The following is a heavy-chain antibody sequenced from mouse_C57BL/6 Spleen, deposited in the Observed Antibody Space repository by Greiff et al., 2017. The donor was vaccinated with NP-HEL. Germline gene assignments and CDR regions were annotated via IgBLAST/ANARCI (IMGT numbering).Heavy chain of an antibody. CDR2: LSSGSSTI. D-gene: IGHD1-1*01. CDR3: ARPPYGSSYDYAMDY. V-gene: IGHV5-17*01. J-gene: IGHJ4*01. Sequence: EVQRVESGGGLVKPGGSLKLSCAASGFTFSDYGMHWVRQAPEKGLEWVAYLSSGSSTIYYADTVKGRFTISRDNAKNTLFLQMTSLRSEDTAMYYCARPPYGSSYDYAMDYWGQGTSVTVSS. CDR1: GFTFSDYG.